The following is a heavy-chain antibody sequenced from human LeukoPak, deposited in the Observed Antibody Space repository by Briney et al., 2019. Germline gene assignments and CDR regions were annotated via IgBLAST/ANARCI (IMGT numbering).Heavy chain of an antibody. V-gene: IGHV4-34*01. Sequence: PSETLSLTCAVYGGSFSGYYWSWIRQPPGKGLEWIGEINHSGSTNYNPSLKSRVTISVDTSKNQLSLKLSPVTAADTAVYFCAREVCTGGHCSDAFDIWGQGTMVTVSS. CDR1: GGSFSGYY. CDR3: AREVCTGGHCSDAFDI. J-gene: IGHJ3*02. D-gene: IGHD2-8*02. CDR2: INHSGST.